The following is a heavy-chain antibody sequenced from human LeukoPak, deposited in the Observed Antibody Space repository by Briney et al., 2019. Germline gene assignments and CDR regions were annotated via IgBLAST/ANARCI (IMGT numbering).Heavy chain of an antibody. CDR2: IYTSGST. CDR1: GVSISSGSYY. D-gene: IGHD6-6*01. V-gene: IGHV4-61*02. Sequence: ASQTLSLTCTVSGVSISSGSYYWSWIRQPAGKGLEWIGRIYTSGSTNYNPSLKSRVTISVDTSKNQFSLKLSSVTAADTAVYYCARDLVLQGVFDYWGQGTLVTVSS. J-gene: IGHJ4*02. CDR3: ARDLVLQGVFDY.